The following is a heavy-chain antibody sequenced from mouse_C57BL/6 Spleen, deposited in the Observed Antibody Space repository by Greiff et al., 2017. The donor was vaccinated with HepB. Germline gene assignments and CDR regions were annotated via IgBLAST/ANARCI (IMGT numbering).Heavy chain of an antibody. CDR2: IYPGSGNT. D-gene: IGHD2-10*02. CDR1: GYTFTDYY. Sequence: VQLQQSGAELVRPGASVKLSCKASGYTFTDYYINWVKQRPGQGLEWIARIYPGSGNTYYNEKFKGKATLTAEKSSSTAYMQLSSLTSEDSAVYFCARDGYGNYRRYYAMDYWGQGTSVTVSS. J-gene: IGHJ4*01. V-gene: IGHV1-76*01. CDR3: ARDGYGNYRRYYAMDY.